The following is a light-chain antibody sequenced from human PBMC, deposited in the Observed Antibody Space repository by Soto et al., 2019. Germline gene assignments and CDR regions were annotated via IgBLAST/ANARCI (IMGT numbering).Light chain of an antibody. Sequence: EIVLTQSPGTLSLSPGERATLSCRASQSVSNNYLAWYQQKPGQAPRLLIYGASSRATGIPDRFSGSGSGTDFTLTISSLQPDDFATYYCQQYNSYPITFGQGTRLEIK. J-gene: IGKJ5*01. CDR2: GAS. CDR1: QSVSNNY. V-gene: IGKV3-20*01. CDR3: QQYNSYPIT.